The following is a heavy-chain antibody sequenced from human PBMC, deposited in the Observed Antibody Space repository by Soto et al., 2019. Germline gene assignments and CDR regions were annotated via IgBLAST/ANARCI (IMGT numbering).Heavy chain of an antibody. CDR1: GFTFSSYS. J-gene: IGHJ6*02. CDR3: ARDGPSGSYGEYYYYGMDV. D-gene: IGHD1-26*01. Sequence: PEGCLRRSCAACGFTFSSYSMNWVRQAPGKGREWFSYISSSSSTIYYAESVKGRFTISRDNAKNSLYLQMNSLRDEDTAVYYCARDGPSGSYGEYYYYGMDVWGQGTTVTVSS. CDR2: ISSSSSTI. V-gene: IGHV3-48*02.